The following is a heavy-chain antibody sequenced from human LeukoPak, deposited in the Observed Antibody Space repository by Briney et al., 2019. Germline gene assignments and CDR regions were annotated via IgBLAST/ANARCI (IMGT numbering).Heavy chain of an antibody. D-gene: IGHD3-10*01. CDR1: GFTFTNYG. CDR3: AKFAPTNINYGSDLGH. V-gene: IGHV3-23*01. Sequence: PGGSLRLSCVASGFTFTNYGMSWVRQAPGKGLEWVSAITGSGGSTYYADSVKGRFTISRDNSKNTLYLQMSSLRAEDTAVYYCAKFAPTNINYGSDLGHWGQGTLVTVSS. J-gene: IGHJ1*01. CDR2: ITGSGGST.